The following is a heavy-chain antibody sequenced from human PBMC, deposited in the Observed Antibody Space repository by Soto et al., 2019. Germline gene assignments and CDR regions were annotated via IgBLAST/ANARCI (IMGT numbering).Heavy chain of an antibody. CDR1: GYTFTNYY. D-gene: IGHD4-17*01. CDR2: INPSGGSP. V-gene: IGHV1-46*03. J-gene: IGHJ4*02. CDR3: ARGYLSTVTTYGYFDY. Sequence: QVHLMQSGAEVKKPGASVRVSCKASGYTFTNYYMHWVRQAPGQGLEWMGIINPSGGSPTFAEKFQGRVTMTRDTSTSTVYMELSSLRSEDSGVYYCARGYLSTVTTYGYFDYWGQGTLVTGSS.